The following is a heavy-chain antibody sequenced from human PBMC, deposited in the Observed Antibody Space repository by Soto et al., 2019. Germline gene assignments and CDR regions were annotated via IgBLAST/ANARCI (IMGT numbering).Heavy chain of an antibody. CDR1: GYTFTSYG. D-gene: IGHD3-10*01. CDR2: ISAHNGNT. V-gene: IGHV1-18*01. J-gene: IGHJ4*02. CDR3: ARGRYGEY. Sequence: QVHLVQSGAEVKKPGASVKVSCKASGYTFTSYGITWVRQAPGQGLEWMGWISAHNGNTDYAQKLQGRVIVTRDTSPSTACMELRSLISDDTAVYYCARGRYGEYWGQGARVTVSS.